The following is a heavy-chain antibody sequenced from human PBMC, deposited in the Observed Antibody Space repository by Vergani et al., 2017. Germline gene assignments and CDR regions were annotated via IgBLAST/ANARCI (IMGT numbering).Heavy chain of an antibody. V-gene: IGHV4-34*02. CDR3: ARRNRYCSSTSCYYYYYGMDV. CDR2: INNDGHT. D-gene: IGHD2-2*01. J-gene: IGHJ6*02. CDR1: GESFSSFY. Sequence: QVQLQQWGAGVVKPSGTLSLTCAVFGESFSSFYWSWIRQPPGKGLEWIGEINNDGHTNYNPSLESRVTVSRDTAKNQFSLNLMSVTAADTAMYYCARRNRYCSSTSCYYYYYGMDVWGQGTTVTVSS.